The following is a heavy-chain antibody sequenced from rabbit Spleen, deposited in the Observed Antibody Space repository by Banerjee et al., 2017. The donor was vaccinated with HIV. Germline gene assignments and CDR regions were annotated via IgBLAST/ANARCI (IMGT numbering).Heavy chain of an antibody. V-gene: IGHV1S45*01. D-gene: IGHD1-1*01. CDR2: IYAGSSGST. J-gene: IGHJ4*01. CDR3: ARDLVAVIGWNFSL. Sequence: EQLEESGGGLVKPEGSLTLTCTASGFSFSSSYWICWVRQAPGKGLEWIACIYAGSSGSTYYASWAKGRFTISKTSSTTVTLQMTSLTAADTATYFCARDLVAVIGWNFSLWGPGTLVTVS. CDR1: GFSFSSSYW.